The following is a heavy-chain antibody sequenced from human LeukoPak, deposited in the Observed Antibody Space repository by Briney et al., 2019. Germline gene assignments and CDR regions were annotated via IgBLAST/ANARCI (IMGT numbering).Heavy chain of an antibody. Sequence: SETLSLTCTVSGGSISSYYWSWIRQPPGKGLEWIGYIYYSGSTNYNPSLKSRVTISVDTSKNQFSLKLSSVTAADTAVYYCARLINERAVGYFDYWGQGTLVTVSS. CDR1: GGSISSYY. CDR3: ARLINERAVGYFDY. V-gene: IGHV4-59*08. CDR2: IYYSGST. D-gene: IGHD6-19*01. J-gene: IGHJ4*02.